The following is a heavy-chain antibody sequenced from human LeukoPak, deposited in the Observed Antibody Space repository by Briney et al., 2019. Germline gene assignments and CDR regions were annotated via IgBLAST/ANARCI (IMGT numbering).Heavy chain of an antibody. V-gene: IGHV3-30*02. J-gene: IGHJ6*03. Sequence: PGGSLRLSCAASGFTFSSYGMHWVRQAPGKGLEWVAFIRYDGSNKYYADSVKGRFTISRDNSKNTLYLQMNSLRAEDTAVYYCAKGGGGLAGLYYYYMDVWGKGTTVTVSS. CDR3: AKGGGGLAGLYYYYMDV. CDR1: GFTFSSYG. CDR2: IRYDGSNK. D-gene: IGHD3-16*01.